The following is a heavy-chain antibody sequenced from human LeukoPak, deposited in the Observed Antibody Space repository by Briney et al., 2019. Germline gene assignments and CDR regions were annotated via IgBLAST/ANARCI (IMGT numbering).Heavy chain of an antibody. CDR2: ISWNSDSI. CDR3: ASGEMATTHFDY. CDR1: GFTFGDYA. V-gene: IGHV3-9*01. J-gene: IGHJ4*02. D-gene: IGHD5-24*01. Sequence: GGSLRLSCAASGFTFGDYAMHWVRQAPGKGLEWVSGISWNSDSIGYADSVKGRFTISRDNAKNSLYLQMNSLRAEDTALYYCASGEMATTHFDYWGQGTLVTVSS.